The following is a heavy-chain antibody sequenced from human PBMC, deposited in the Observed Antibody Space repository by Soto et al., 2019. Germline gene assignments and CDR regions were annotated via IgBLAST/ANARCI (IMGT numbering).Heavy chain of an antibody. V-gene: IGHV3-30*18. CDR1: GFTFSSHA. CDR2: ISYDGSNK. D-gene: IGHD1-26*01. CDR3: AKGSGIVGAKTFDY. Sequence: RGGSLRLSCAASGFTFSSHAIHWVRQAPGKGLEWVAVISYDGSNKYYADSVKGRFTISRDNSKNTLYLQMNTLRAEDTAVYYCAKGSGIVGAKTFDYWGQGTLVTVSS. J-gene: IGHJ4*02.